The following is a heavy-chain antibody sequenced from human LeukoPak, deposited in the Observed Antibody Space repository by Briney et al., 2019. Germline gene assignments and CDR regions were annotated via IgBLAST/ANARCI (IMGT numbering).Heavy chain of an antibody. Sequence: ASVKVSCKASGYTFTSYDINWVRQATGHGLEWMGWMNTNSGDTGYAQKFQGRVTMTRNTSISTAYMELSSLRSEDTAVYYCARGTTAAQTYWGQGTLVTVSS. J-gene: IGHJ4*02. CDR1: GYTFTSYD. D-gene: IGHD6-13*01. CDR3: ARGTTAAQTY. CDR2: MNTNSGDT. V-gene: IGHV1-8*01.